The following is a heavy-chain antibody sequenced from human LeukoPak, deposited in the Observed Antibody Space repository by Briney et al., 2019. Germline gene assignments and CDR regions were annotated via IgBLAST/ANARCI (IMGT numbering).Heavy chain of an antibody. CDR1: GYIFTSYD. CDR3: ARGTSSVRRYFDWFWATPTTSFQDDY. Sequence: ASVKVSCKASGYIFTSYDINWVRQATGQGLEWMGWMNPNSGNTGYAQKFQGRVTMTRNTSMSTAYMELSSLRSEDTAVYYCARGTSSVRRYFDWFWATPTTSFQDDYWGQGTLVTVSS. J-gene: IGHJ4*02. CDR2: MNPNSGNT. D-gene: IGHD3-9*01. V-gene: IGHV1-8*01.